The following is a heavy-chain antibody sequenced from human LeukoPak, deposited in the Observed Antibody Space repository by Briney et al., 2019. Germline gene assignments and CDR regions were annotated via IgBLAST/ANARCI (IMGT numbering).Heavy chain of an antibody. V-gene: IGHV4-59*08. CDR1: GGSISSYY. D-gene: IGHD4-17*01. Sequence: SETLSLTCTVSGGSISSYYWSWIRQPPGKGLEWIGYIYYSGSTNYNPSLKSRATISVDTSKNQFSLKLSSVTAADTAVYYCAKRGDYPNWVDPWGQGTLVTVSS. J-gene: IGHJ5*02. CDR3: AKRGDYPNWVDP. CDR2: IYYSGST.